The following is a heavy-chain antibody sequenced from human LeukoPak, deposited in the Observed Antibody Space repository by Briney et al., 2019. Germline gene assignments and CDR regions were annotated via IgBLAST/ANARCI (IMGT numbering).Heavy chain of an antibody. V-gene: IGHV1-69*06. D-gene: IGHD3-22*01. CDR1: GGTFSSYA. CDR3: ARGPYYYDSSGYPTLNPQYFQH. J-gene: IGHJ1*01. CDR2: IIPIFGTA. Sequence: PVASVKVSCKASGGTFSSYAISWVRQAPGQGLEWMGGIIPIFGTANYAQKFQGRVTITADKSTSTAYMELSSLRSEDTAVYYCARGPYYYDSSGYPTLNPQYFQHWGQGTLVTVSS.